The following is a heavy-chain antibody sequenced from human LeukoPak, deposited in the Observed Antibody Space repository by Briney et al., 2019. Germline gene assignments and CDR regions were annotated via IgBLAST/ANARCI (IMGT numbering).Heavy chain of an antibody. CDR1: GFTFSSYG. Sequence: GRSLRLSCAASGFTFSSYGMHWVRQAPGKGLEWVAVIWYDGSNKYYADSVKGRFTISRDNSKNTLYLQMNSLRAEDTAVYYCAREGVGATADYWGQGTLVTVSS. J-gene: IGHJ4*02. V-gene: IGHV3-33*01. D-gene: IGHD1-26*01. CDR3: AREGVGATADY. CDR2: IWYDGSNK.